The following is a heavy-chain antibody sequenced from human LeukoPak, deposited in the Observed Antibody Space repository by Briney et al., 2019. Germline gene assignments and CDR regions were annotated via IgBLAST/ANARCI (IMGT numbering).Heavy chain of an antibody. J-gene: IGHJ4*02. D-gene: IGHD5-24*01. CDR2: ISSSSSYI. CDR3: ARGRDGSQSPIDD. CDR1: GFTFSSYN. Sequence: GGSLRLSCAASGFTFSSYNMNWVRQAPGKGLEWVSSISSSSSYIYYADSVKGRFTISRDNAKNSLYLQMNSLRAEDTAVYYCARGRDGSQSPIDDWGQGTLVTVSS. V-gene: IGHV3-21*01.